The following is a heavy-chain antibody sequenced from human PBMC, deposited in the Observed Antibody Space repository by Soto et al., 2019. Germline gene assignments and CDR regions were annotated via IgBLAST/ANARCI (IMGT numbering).Heavy chain of an antibody. J-gene: IGHJ4*01. CDR1: GGSMNSYY. CDR3: ARRGFSSSWYNDY. D-gene: IGHD6-13*01. Sequence: SETLSLTCNVSGGSMNSYYWSWIRQPPGKGLEWIGYVYYNGNTNYSPSLKSRVTISVDTSKNQFSLKLSSVTAADTAVYYCARRGFSSSWYNDYWGHGALVTVSS. V-gene: IGHV4-59*08. CDR2: VYYNGNT.